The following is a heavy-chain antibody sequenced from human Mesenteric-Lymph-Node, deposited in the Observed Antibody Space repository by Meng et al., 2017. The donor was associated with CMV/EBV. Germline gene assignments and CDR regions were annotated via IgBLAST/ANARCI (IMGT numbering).Heavy chain of an antibody. Sequence: SINSGTYYWSWLRHHPAKGLEYIGYTYYSGSAYYNPSLKSRVTISVDTSVNQFSLKLSSVTAADTAVYYCARGGPDYYGDPVLRFEYWGQGILVTVSS. CDR2: TYYSGSA. CDR3: ARGGPDYYGDPVLRFEY. V-gene: IGHV4-31*02. D-gene: IGHD4-17*01. CDR1: SINSGTYY. J-gene: IGHJ4*02.